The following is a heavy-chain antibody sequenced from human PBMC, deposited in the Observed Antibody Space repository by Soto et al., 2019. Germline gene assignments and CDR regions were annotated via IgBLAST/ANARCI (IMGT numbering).Heavy chain of an antibody. CDR1: GGTFSSYA. D-gene: IGHD2-2*01. CDR3: ARRSLGYCISTSCRLDWFDP. CDR2: IIPIFGTA. Sequence: QVQLVQSGAEVKKPGSSVKVSCKASGGTFSSYAISWVRQAPGQGLEWMGGIIPIFGTANYAQKFQGRVTITADESTSIAYMELSSLRSEDTAVYYCARRSLGYCISTSCRLDWFDPWGQGTLVTVSS. V-gene: IGHV1-69*12. J-gene: IGHJ5*02.